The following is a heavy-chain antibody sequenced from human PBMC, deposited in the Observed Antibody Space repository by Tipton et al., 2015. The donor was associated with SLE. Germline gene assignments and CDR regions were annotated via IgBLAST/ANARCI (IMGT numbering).Heavy chain of an antibody. CDR1: GGSFRGYY. V-gene: IGHV4-4*07. J-gene: IGHJ4*02. CDR3: ARDSGSRAFDS. CDR2: IYTSGST. Sequence: TLSLTCTVSGGSFRGYYWTWIRHPAGKGLEWIGRIYTSGSTNANPSLKSRFTMSVDTSKNQFSLYLSSVTAADTAVFYCARDSGSRAFDSWGQGALVTVSS. D-gene: IGHD6-13*01.